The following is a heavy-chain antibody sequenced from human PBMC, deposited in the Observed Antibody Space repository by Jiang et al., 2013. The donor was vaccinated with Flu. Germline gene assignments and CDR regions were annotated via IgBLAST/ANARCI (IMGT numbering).Heavy chain of an antibody. Sequence: VQLVESGAEVKKPGASVKVSCKASGYTFISYDINWVRQATGQGLEWMGWMNPNSGNTGYAQKFQGRVTMTRNTSISTAYMELSSLRSEDTAVYYCARGTGSRNYYNAFRTNNWLDPWGQGTLVTVSS. V-gene: IGHV1-8*01. CDR1: GYTFISYD. D-gene: IGHD3-10*01. CDR2: MNPNSGNT. J-gene: IGHJ5*02. CDR3: ARGTGSRNYYNAFRTNNWLDP.